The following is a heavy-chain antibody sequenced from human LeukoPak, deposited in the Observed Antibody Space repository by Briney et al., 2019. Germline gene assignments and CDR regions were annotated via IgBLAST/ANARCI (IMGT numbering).Heavy chain of an antibody. Sequence: GGSQRLSCTASGFTFSGYWMNWVRQAPGKGLEWVANIWEGGRETHYVDSVKGRFTISGDSAKTSLDLQMNSLRAEDAAVYYCARGRDIVATAPDYNYGMDVWGQGTTVTVSS. CDR3: ARGRDIVATAPDYNYGMDV. V-gene: IGHV3-7*01. J-gene: IGHJ6*02. CDR2: IWEGGRET. D-gene: IGHD5-12*01. CDR1: GFTFSGYW.